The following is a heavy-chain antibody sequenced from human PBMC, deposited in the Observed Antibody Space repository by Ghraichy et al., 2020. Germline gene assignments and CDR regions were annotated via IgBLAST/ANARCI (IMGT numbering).Heavy chain of an antibody. CDR1: GYTFTSYG. CDR2: ISAYNGNT. J-gene: IGHJ4*02. Sequence: ASVKVSCKASGYTFTSYGISWVRQAPGQGLEWMGWISAYNGNTNYAQKLQGRVTMTTDTSTSTAYMELRSLRSDDTAVYYCAREGLRQWLVEGYDYWGQGTLVTVSS. V-gene: IGHV1-18*04. CDR3: AREGLRQWLVEGYDY. D-gene: IGHD6-19*01.